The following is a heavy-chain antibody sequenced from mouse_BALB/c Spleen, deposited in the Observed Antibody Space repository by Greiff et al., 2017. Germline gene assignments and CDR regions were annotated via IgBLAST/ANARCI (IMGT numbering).Heavy chain of an antibody. J-gene: IGHJ4*01. CDR3: ARRSLLRTSYYAMDY. D-gene: IGHD1-1*01. CDR2: IDPYNGGT. V-gene: IGHV1S135*01. Sequence: VQLQQSGPELVKPGASVKVSCKASGYSFTDYNMYWVKQSHGKSLEWIGYIDPYNGGTSYNQKFKDKATLTVDKSSSTAYMQLSSPTSEDSAVYYCARRSLLRTSYYAMDYWGQGTSVTVSS. CDR1: GYSFTDYN.